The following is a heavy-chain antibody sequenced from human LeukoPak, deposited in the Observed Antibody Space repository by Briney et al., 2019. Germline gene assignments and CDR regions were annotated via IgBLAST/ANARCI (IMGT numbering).Heavy chain of an antibody. Sequence: SETLSLTCTVSGGSTSSSSYHWGWIRQPPGKGLEWIGSIYYSGSTYYNPSLKSRVTISVDTSKNQFSLKLSSVTAADTAVYYCARARSYLNWFDPWGQGTLVTVSS. CDR3: ARARSYLNWFDP. CDR2: IYYSGST. J-gene: IGHJ5*02. CDR1: GGSTSSSSYH. D-gene: IGHD1-26*01. V-gene: IGHV4-39*07.